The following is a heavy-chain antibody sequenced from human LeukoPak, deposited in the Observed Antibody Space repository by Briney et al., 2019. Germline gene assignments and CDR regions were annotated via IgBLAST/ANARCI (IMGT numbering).Heavy chain of an antibody. CDR1: GGSISSYY. CDR3: ARGKVGATPDY. CDR2: IYYSGST. J-gene: IGHJ4*02. D-gene: IGHD1-26*01. Sequence: SETLSLTCTVSGGSISSYYWSWIRQHPGKGLEWIGYIYYSGSTNYNPSLKSRVTISVDTSKNQFSLKLSSVTAADTAVYYCARGKVGATPDYWGQGTLVTVSS. V-gene: IGHV4-59*01.